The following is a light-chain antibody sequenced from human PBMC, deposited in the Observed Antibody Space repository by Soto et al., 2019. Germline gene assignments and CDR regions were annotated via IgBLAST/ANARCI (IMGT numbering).Light chain of an antibody. CDR2: GAS. Sequence: NLALSPGERGTLSCRASRSVSSSYLAWYQQKPGQAPRLLIYGASSRATGIPDRFSGSGSGTDFTLTISRLEPEDFAVYYCQQYGSSRLTFGRGTKVDIK. V-gene: IGKV3-20*01. J-gene: IGKJ4*01. CDR3: QQYGSSRLT. CDR1: RSVSSSY.